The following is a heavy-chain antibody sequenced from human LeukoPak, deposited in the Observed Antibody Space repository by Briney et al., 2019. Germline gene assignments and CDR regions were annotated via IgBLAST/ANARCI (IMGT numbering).Heavy chain of an antibody. Sequence: GGSLRLSCAASGFTFSSYGMHWVRQAPGKGLEWVAFIRYDGSNKYYADSVKGRFTISRDNSKNTLYLQMNSLRAEDTAVYYCAKGPLYSVAGPPRYYGMDVWGQGTTVTVSS. J-gene: IGHJ6*02. D-gene: IGHD6-19*01. CDR2: IRYDGSNK. CDR3: AKGPLYSVAGPPRYYGMDV. CDR1: GFTFSSYG. V-gene: IGHV3-30*02.